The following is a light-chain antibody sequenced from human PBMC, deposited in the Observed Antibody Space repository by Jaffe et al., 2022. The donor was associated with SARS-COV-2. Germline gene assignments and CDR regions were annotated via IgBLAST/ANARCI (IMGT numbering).Light chain of an antibody. CDR1: QSASSRY. J-gene: IGKJ1*01. CDR2: DAS. V-gene: IGKV3-20*01. CDR3: HQYGGSPRT. Sequence: ESVLTQSPGTLSLSPGERATLTCRASQSASSRYLAWYQQKPGQAPRLLMYDASSRATGIPDRFSGSGSGTDFTLTISRLEPEDFAVYYCHQYGGSPRTFGQGTKVEIK.